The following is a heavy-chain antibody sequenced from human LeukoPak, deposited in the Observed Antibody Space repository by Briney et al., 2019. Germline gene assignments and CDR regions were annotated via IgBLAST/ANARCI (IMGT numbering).Heavy chain of an antibody. CDR3: ARDRVVNRGYFDL. D-gene: IGHD4-23*01. CDR1: GFIFSSYD. Sequence: PGGSLRLSCAASGFIFSSYDMDWVRQAPGKGLEWVSHISGSGTTIHYADSVKGRFTISRDNAENLLYLQMNSLRAEDTAVYYCARDRVVNRGYFDLWGRGTLVTVSS. CDR2: ISGSGTTI. J-gene: IGHJ2*01. V-gene: IGHV3-48*03.